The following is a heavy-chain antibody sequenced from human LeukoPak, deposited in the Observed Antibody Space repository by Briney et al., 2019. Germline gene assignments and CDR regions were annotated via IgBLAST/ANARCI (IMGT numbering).Heavy chain of an antibody. J-gene: IGHJ4*02. CDR1: GFTFDDYT. CDR3: AKDAGAVAGLEYFDY. Sequence: GGSLRLSCAASGFTFDDYTMHWVRQAPGKGLEWVSFISWDGGRIYYADSVKGRFTISRDNSKNSLYLQMNSLRTEDTALYYCAKDAGAVAGLEYFDYWGQGTLVTVSS. CDR2: ISWDGGRI. D-gene: IGHD6-19*01. V-gene: IGHV3-43*01.